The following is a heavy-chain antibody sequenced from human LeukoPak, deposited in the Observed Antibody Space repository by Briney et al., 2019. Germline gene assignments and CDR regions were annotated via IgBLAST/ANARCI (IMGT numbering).Heavy chain of an antibody. Sequence: GGSPRLSCAASGFTFSHFWMSWVRQAPGKGLEWVAYIKKTGSETYYVDSVKGRFTITRDNTRNSLFLQMYGLRAEDTAMYFCAREDGYCSGGNCYSYFDSWGQGTLVTVSS. V-gene: IGHV3-7*01. CDR3: AREDGYCSGGNCYSYFDS. J-gene: IGHJ4*02. CDR2: IKKTGSET. CDR1: GFTFSHFW. D-gene: IGHD2-15*01.